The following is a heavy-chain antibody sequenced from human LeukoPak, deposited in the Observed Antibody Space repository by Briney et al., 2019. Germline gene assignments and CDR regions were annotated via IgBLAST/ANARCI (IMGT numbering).Heavy chain of an antibody. V-gene: IGHV4-39*01. Sequence: SETLSLTCTVSGGSISSSGYYWGWIRQPPGKGLERIGSIYYSGSTYYNPSLKSRVTISVNTSKNQFSLKLSSVTAADTAVYYCASITVDTAMTPDWYFNLWGRGTLVTVSS. CDR2: IYYSGST. CDR1: GGSISSSGYY. J-gene: IGHJ2*01. CDR3: ASITVDTAMTPDWYFNL. D-gene: IGHD5-18*01.